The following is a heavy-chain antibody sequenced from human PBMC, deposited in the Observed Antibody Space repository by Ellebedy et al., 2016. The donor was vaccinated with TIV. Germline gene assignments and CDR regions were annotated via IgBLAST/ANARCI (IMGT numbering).Heavy chain of an antibody. CDR3: ARDWGTGTTGYFDY. CDR2: ISYDGSNK. Sequence: GGSLRLXXAASGFTFSSYGMHWVRQAPGKGLEWVAVISYDGSNKYYADSVKGRFTISRDNSKNTLYLQMNSLRAEDTAVYYCARDWGTGTTGYFDYWGQGTLVTVSS. J-gene: IGHJ4*02. D-gene: IGHD1-7*01. V-gene: IGHV3-30*03. CDR1: GFTFSSYG.